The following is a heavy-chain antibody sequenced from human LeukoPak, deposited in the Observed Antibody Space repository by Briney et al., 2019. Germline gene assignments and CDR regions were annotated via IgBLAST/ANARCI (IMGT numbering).Heavy chain of an antibody. CDR3: ARGDVGYYDFWSGYPRAFDY. V-gene: IGHV4-59*07. D-gene: IGHD3-3*01. CDR1: GGSISSYY. J-gene: IGHJ4*02. CDR2: IYYSGST. Sequence: SDPLSLTCTVSGGSISSYYWSWIRQPPGKGLEWIGYIYYSGSTNYNPSLKSRVTISVDTSKNQFSLKLSSVTAADTAVYYCARGDVGYYDFWSGYPRAFDYWGQGTLVTVSS.